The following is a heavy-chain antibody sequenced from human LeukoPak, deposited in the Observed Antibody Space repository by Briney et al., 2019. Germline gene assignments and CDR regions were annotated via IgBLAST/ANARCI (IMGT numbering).Heavy chain of an antibody. D-gene: IGHD5-18*01. CDR2: INAGNGNT. CDR1: GYIFTSYT. V-gene: IGHV1-3*01. Sequence: EASVKVSCKASGYIFTSYTMHWVRQAPGQRLEWMGWINAGNGNTKYSQKFQGRVTITRDTSASTAYMELSSLRSEDTAVYYCARTWIQLWLRGYYFDYWGQGTLVTVSS. J-gene: IGHJ4*02. CDR3: ARTWIQLWLRGYYFDY.